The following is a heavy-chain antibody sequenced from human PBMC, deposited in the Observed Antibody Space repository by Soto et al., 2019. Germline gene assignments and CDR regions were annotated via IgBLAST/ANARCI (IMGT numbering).Heavy chain of an antibody. CDR1: GYRFTSYW. J-gene: IGHJ4*02. CDR3: ARHATYYDILSGYYFDY. Sequence: EVQLVQSGAEVKKPVESLKISWKGSGYRFTSYWIAWVRQMPGKGMEWMAIINPGDSETKYSPSFQGQVTISADKSINTAFLQWGSLKASDTAMYYCARHATYYDILSGYYFDYWGQGTHVTASS. CDR2: INPGDSET. V-gene: IGHV5-51*01. D-gene: IGHD3-9*01.